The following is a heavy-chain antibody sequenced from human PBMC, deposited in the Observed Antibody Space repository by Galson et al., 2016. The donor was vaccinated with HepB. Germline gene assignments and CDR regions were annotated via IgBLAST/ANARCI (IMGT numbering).Heavy chain of an antibody. D-gene: IGHD3-9*01. V-gene: IGHV3-15*07. CDR1: GFSFSNAW. J-gene: IGHJ4*02. Sequence: SLRLSCAASGFSFSNAWMNWVRQAPGKGLEWVGRIKRKTDGGTTDYAAPVKGRFIISRDDSKSTLYLQMNSLKTEDTAVYYCTTDGLLRYFDWLSSASDYWGQGTLVTVSS. CDR3: TTDGLLRYFDWLSSASDY. CDR2: IKRKTDGGTT.